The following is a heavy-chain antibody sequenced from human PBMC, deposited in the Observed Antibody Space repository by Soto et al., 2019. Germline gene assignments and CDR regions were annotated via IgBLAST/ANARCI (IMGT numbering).Heavy chain of an antibody. V-gene: IGHV5-51*01. CDR3: AASIFYYGMGV. Sequence: GESLKISCKGSGYTFTHYWIGWVRQMPGKGLEWMGIIYPGDSDTKYNPSFQGQVTISADKSITTTYLRWTSLKASDTAIYDGAASIFYYGMGVWGQGTTVTVSS. J-gene: IGHJ6*02. CDR2: IYPGDSDT. CDR1: GYTFTHYW.